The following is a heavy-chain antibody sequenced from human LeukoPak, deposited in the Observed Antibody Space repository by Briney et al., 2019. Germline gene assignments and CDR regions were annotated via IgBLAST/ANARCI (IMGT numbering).Heavy chain of an antibody. CDR3: ARGDYDILTGYYPLDY. CDR1: GYTFTNYG. J-gene: IGHJ4*02. CDR2: ISAYNGNT. V-gene: IGHV1-18*01. Sequence: GASVKVSCKASGYTFTNYGISWVRQAPGQGLEWMGWISAYNGNTNYAQKLQGRVTMTTDTSTSTAYMELRSLRSDDTAVYYCARGDYDILTGYYPLDYWGQGTLVTVSS. D-gene: IGHD3-9*01.